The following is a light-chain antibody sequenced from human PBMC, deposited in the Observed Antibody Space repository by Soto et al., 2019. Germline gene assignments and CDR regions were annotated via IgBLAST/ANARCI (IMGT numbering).Light chain of an antibody. CDR3: AAWDDSLNGYV. Sequence: QSVLTQPPSVSEAPRQRVTISCSGSSSNIGNNAVNWYQQLPGKAPKLLIYYDDLLPSGVSDRFSGSKSGTSASLAISGLQSEDEADYYCAAWDDSLNGYVFGTWTKLTVL. V-gene: IGLV1-36*01. CDR2: YDD. CDR1: SSNIGNNA. J-gene: IGLJ1*01.